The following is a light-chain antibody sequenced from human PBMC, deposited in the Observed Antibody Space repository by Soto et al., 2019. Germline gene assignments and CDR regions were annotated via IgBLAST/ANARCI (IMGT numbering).Light chain of an antibody. CDR3: QKYNSAPLT. CDR1: QSVSGN. V-gene: IGKV3-15*01. J-gene: IGKJ4*01. Sequence: EIVMTQSPATLSVPPGERATLSCRAGQSVSGNLAWYQQKPGQAPRLLIYGASTRAPGIQARFSGSGSGKEFTLTISSLQPEDVAAYYCQKYNSAPLTFGGGTKVDIK. CDR2: GAS.